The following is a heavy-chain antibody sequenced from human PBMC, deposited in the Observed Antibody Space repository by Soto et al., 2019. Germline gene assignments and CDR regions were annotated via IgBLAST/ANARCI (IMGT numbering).Heavy chain of an antibody. Sequence: QVQLQESGPGLVKPSQTLSLTCTVSGGSISSGDYYWSWIRQPPGKGLEWIGYIYYSGSTYYNPSLKSRVTLSVDTPKHQFSLKLSSVTAADTAVYYCARVRGVTYFDYWGQGTLVTVSS. CDR2: IYYSGST. V-gene: IGHV4-30-4*01. D-gene: IGHD3-10*01. CDR3: ARVRGVTYFDY. CDR1: GGSISSGDYY. J-gene: IGHJ4*02.